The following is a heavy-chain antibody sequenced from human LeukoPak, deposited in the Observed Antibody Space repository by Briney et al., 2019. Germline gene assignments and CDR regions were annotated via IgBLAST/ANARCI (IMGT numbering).Heavy chain of an antibody. J-gene: IGHJ6*02. CDR2: LSYDGRYK. V-gene: IGHV3-30*18. Sequence: PGRSLRLSCAASGYSFSSYRMHWLRQAPGKGLEGVAVLSYDGRYKSYGDSVKGRFPISRDNSKNMQFLQIDSLRAEDTAVYYCAKDRVMNYDFWSGYSAPGMDVWGQGTTVTVSS. D-gene: IGHD3-3*01. CDR1: GYSFSSYR. CDR3: AKDRVMNYDFWSGYSAPGMDV.